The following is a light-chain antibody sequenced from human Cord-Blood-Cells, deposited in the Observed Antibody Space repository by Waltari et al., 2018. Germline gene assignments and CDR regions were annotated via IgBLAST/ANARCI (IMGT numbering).Light chain of an antibody. V-gene: IGKV3-11*01. Sequence: EIVLPQSPATLSLSPGDRATLSCRASQSVSSYVAWYQQKPGQAPRLLIYDASNRATGIPARFSGSGSGTDFTLTISSLEPEDFAVYYWQQRSNWPPLTFGGGTKVEIK. CDR2: DAS. J-gene: IGKJ4*01. CDR3: QQRSNWPPLT. CDR1: QSVSSY.